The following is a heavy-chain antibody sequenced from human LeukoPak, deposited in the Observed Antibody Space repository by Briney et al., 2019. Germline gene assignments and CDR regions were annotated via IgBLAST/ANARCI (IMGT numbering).Heavy chain of an antibody. J-gene: IGHJ3*02. CDR3: ARDGYLAYCGGDCYLGAFDI. CDR1: GFTFSSYA. D-gene: IGHD2-21*02. CDR2: ISYDGSNK. Sequence: GGSLRLSCAASGFTFSSYAMRWVRQAPGKGLEWVAVISYDGSNKYYADSVKGRFTISRDNSKNTLYLQMNSLRAEDTAVYYCARDGYLAYCGGDCYLGAFDIWGQGTMVTASS. V-gene: IGHV3-30-3*01.